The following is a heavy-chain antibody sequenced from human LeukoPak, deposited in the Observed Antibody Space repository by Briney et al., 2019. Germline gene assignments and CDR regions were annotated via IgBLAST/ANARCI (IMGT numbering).Heavy chain of an antibody. V-gene: IGHV1-2*02. D-gene: IGHD6-19*01. CDR1: GYTFTGYY. CDR3: ATDRSGWYVY. CDR2: INPNSGGT. Sequence: ASVKVSCKASGYTFTGYYMNWVRQAPGQGLEWMGWINPNSGGTNYAQKFQGRVTMTRDTSIDTAYMELSGLTSDDTAVYYCATDRSGWYVYWGQGTLVTVSS. J-gene: IGHJ4*02.